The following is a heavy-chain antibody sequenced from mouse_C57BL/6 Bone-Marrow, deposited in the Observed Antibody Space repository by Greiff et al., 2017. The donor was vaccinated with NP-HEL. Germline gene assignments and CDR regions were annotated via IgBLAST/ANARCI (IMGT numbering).Heavy chain of an antibody. CDR2: INPNNGGT. D-gene: IGHD4-1*01. Sequence: EVQLHQSGPELVKPGASVKIPCKASGYTFTDYNMDWVKQSHGKSLEWIGDINPNNGGTIYNQKFKGKATLTVDKSSSTAYMELRSLTSEDTAVYYCARETGYAMDYWGQGTSVTVSS. CDR1: GYTFTDYN. V-gene: IGHV1-18*01. CDR3: ARETGYAMDY. J-gene: IGHJ4*01.